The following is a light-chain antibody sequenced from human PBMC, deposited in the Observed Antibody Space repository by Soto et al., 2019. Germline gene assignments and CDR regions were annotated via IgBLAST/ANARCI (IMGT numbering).Light chain of an antibody. J-gene: IGKJ5*01. CDR2: DAS. Sequence: EIVLTQSPATLSLSPGERATLSCRASQSVGSYLAWYQHKPGRAPRLLINDASNRATGIPARFGGSGSGTNFTLTISSLEPEDFAVYYCQQRSKSITFGQGTRLEIK. CDR1: QSVGSY. V-gene: IGKV3-11*01. CDR3: QQRSKSIT.